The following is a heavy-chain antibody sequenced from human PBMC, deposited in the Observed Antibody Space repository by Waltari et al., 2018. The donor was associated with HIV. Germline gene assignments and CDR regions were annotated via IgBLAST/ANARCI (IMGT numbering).Heavy chain of an antibody. CDR3: AKVATDWNELDPFDI. V-gene: IGHV3-30*18. CDR2: IYYKGNTK. D-gene: IGHD1-1*01. CDR1: GFTFTNSG. Sequence: QVQLVESGGGVVQTGRSLKLSCAASGFTFTNSGMHWVRQAPGKEMCCVELIYYKGNTKHYGKSMNGQFTNSRDNSNKTLYLKRNILRPEYTAVYYWAKVATDWNELDPFDIWGQGTVVTVSS. J-gene: IGHJ3*02.